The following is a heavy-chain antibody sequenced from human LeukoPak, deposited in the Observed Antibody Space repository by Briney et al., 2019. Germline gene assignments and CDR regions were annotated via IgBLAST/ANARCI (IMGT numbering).Heavy chain of an antibody. D-gene: IGHD3-22*01. CDR2: ISWDGDAT. V-gene: IGHV3-43*01. Sequence: GGSLRLSCAASGFTFDDYIMHWVRQAPGKGLEWVSLISWDGDATYYADSVKGRFTSSRDSSKNSLFLQMNSLRTEDTALYYCAKARGLIGGAFDIWGQGTMVTVSS. CDR1: GFTFDDYI. J-gene: IGHJ3*02. CDR3: AKARGLIGGAFDI.